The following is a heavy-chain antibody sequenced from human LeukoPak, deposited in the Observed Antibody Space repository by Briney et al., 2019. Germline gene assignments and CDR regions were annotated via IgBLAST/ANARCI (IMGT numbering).Heavy chain of an antibody. CDR2: IRYDGSNK. J-gene: IGHJ6*03. V-gene: IGHV3-30*02. D-gene: IGHD2-2*01. CDR3: AKDPAGYCSSTSCFGYYYMDV. Sequence: GGSLRLSCAASGFTFSSYGMHWVRQAPGKGLEGVAFIRYDGSNKYYADSVKGRFTISRDNSKNTLYLQMNSLRAEDTAVYYCAKDPAGYCSSTSCFGYYYMDVWGKGTTVTVSS. CDR1: GFTFSSYG.